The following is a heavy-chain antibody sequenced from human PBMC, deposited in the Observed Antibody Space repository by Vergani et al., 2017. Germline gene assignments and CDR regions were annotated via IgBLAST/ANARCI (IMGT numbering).Heavy chain of an antibody. Sequence: QVQLVQSGAEVKKPGSSVKVSCKASGGKFSRHAINWVRLAPGQGLECMGRIIPIFRTANYAQKFQGRVTITADESTNTAYMELSSLRSEDTAVYYCARANVELTTIRGDAVDIWGQGTMVTVSS. J-gene: IGHJ3*02. D-gene: IGHD5-24*01. CDR2: IIPIFRTA. V-gene: IGHV1-69*13. CDR1: GGKFSRHA. CDR3: ARANVELTTIRGDAVDI.